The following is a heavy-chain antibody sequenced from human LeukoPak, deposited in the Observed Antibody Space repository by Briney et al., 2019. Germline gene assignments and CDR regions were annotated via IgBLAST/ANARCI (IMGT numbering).Heavy chain of an antibody. Sequence: GGSLRLSCAASGFTFNTYSMNWVRQAPGKGLEWVSSISSSSSYIYYADSVKGRFTISRDNAKNSLSLQLNSLRAEDSAVYYCARDLPLEKYYGSGTYSYYFDSWGQGALVTVSS. D-gene: IGHD3-10*01. CDR3: ARDLPLEKYYGSGTYSYYFDS. CDR1: GFTFNTYS. V-gene: IGHV3-21*01. CDR2: ISSSSSYI. J-gene: IGHJ4*02.